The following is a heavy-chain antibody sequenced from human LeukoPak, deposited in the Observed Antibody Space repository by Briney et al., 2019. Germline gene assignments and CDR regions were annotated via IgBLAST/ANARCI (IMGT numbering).Heavy chain of an antibody. CDR2: IKSKNDGETT. CDR1: GFNFNHAW. Sequence: GGSLKLSCTASGFNFNHAWMTWVRQAPGKGLEWVGRIKSKNDGETTDFAAPVKGRFTISRDESKRMMFLEMQSLKTEDTAVYYCVGRPWNFDYWGQGTLVTVSS. J-gene: IGHJ4*02. CDR3: VGRPWNFDY. V-gene: IGHV3-15*01. D-gene: IGHD1-1*01.